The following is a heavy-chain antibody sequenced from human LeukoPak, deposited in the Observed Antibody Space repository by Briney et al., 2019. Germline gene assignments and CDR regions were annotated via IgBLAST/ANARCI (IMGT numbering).Heavy chain of an antibody. V-gene: IGHV5-10-1*01. Sequence: GESLKISCKGSGYSFTSYWIIWVRQMPGKGLEWMGKIDPSDSYTKYSPSFQGHVIVSADKSISTAYLQWSSLKASDPAMYFCARASAASWYYFDYWGQGILVTVSS. D-gene: IGHD6-13*01. CDR2: IDPSDSYT. CDR1: GYSFTSYW. J-gene: IGHJ4*02. CDR3: ARASAASWYYFDY.